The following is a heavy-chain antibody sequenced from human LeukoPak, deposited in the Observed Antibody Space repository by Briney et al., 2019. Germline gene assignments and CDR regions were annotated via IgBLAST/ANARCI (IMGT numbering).Heavy chain of an antibody. D-gene: IGHD1-1*01. V-gene: IGHV3-74*01. CDR2: INSDGSRT. CDR3: AREATGTPPYFDY. Sequence: GGSLRLSCAASGFTFSSYWMHWVRQAPGKGLVWVSGINSDGSRTEYADSVKGRFTISRDNAKNTLYLQVNSLRAEDTAVYYCAREATGTPPYFDYWGQGTLVTVSS. CDR1: GFTFSSYW. J-gene: IGHJ4*02.